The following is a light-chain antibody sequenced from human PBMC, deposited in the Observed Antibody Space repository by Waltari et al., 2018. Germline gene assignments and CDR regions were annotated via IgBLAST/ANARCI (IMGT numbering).Light chain of an antibody. CDR3: QQGNSFPPT. V-gene: IGKV1-12*01. Sequence: DIQMTQSPSSVSPSLGDRVTITCRASQGIGTWLAWYQQKPGKAPKVLIYGASTLLTGVPSRFSGSGSGTEFTLTITGLQPEDFATYFCQQGNSFPPTFGLGTRVEV. J-gene: IGKJ1*01. CDR1: QGIGTW. CDR2: GAS.